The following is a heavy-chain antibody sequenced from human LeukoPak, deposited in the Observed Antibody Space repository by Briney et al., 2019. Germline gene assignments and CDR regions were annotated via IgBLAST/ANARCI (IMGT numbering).Heavy chain of an antibody. D-gene: IGHD2-2*01. CDR3: TTDYCTSTTCYLNY. CDR1: GFTFSNAW. J-gene: IGHJ4*02. Sequence: PGGSLRLSCAASGFTFSNAWMNWVRQAPGMGLEWVGRVKSKTVGGTTDYAAPVKGRLTISRDDSKNTLYLQMNSLKTEDTAVYYCTTDYCTSTTCYLNYWGQGTLVTVSS. CDR2: VKSKTVGGTT. V-gene: IGHV3-15*07.